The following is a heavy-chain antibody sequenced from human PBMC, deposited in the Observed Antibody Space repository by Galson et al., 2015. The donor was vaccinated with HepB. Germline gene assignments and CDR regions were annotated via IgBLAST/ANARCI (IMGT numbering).Heavy chain of an antibody. CDR3: ARAEIGLRRYFDL. J-gene: IGHJ2*01. CDR1: GFTLTNYA. Sequence: SLRLSCAASGFTLTNYAIHWVRQAPGKGLEWVAIIWFDGSNIYYADSVKGRFAISRDNSKNTVFLQMSSLRAEDTAVYFCARAEIGLRRYFDLWGRGTLVTVSS. D-gene: IGHD2-2*03. CDR2: IWFDGSNI. V-gene: IGHV3-33*01.